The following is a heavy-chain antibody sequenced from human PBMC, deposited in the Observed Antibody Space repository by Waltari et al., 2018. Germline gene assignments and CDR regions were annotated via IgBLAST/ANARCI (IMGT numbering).Heavy chain of an antibody. J-gene: IGHJ3*01. CDR1: GVSITSNRHY. D-gene: IGHD5-12*01. Sequence: QLQLQESGPRLVRPSETLSLICRVSGVSITSNRHYWAWIRQSPGQGVEWIGTVSLSGTTYISPSLKSRVSVSSDTSRNQVSLILGSVTAADMAVYYCATYIGASVGTAAFDVWGQGTMVTVSS. CDR2: VSLSGTT. V-gene: IGHV4-39*01. CDR3: ATYIGASVGTAAFDV.